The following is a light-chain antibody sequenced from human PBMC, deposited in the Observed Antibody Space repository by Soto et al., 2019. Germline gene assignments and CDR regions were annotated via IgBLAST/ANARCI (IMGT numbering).Light chain of an antibody. Sequence: EIVMTQSPATLSVSPGERATLSCRASQSVSSNIAWYQQKPGQAPRLLIYGASTRAPAIPGRFSGSGSGTEFTHTISTMLYEDCEVYYCQHYNKWPRWTFGQGSKVEIK. CDR3: QHYNKWPRWT. V-gene: IGKV3-15*01. J-gene: IGKJ1*01. CDR1: QSVSSN. CDR2: GAS.